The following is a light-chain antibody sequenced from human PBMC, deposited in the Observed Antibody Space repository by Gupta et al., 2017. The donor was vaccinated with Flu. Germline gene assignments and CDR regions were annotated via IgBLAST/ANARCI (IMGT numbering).Light chain of an antibody. CDR1: SGHSSYA. Sequence: QLVLTQSPSASASLGASVKLTCTLSSGHSSYAIAWHQQQPEKGPRYLMKRNSDGSHSKGDGIPDRFSGASSAAERYLTISSLQSEDYSYESCQNWGTGAWVFGGGTKLTVL. V-gene: IGLV4-69*01. J-gene: IGLJ3*02. CDR2: RNSDGSH. CDR3: QNWGTGAWV.